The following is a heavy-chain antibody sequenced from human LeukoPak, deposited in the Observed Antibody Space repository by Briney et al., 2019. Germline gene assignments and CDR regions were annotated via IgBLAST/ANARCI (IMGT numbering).Heavy chain of an antibody. CDR3: AKAYSTSWYHLAGS. CDR1: GFTFGTYA. Sequence: GGSLRLSCAASGFTFGTYAMSWVRQAPEKGLEWVSAISGSGGTTKYADSVNGRFTISRDNSKNTLYLQMNSLSADDTAVYYCAKAYSTSWYHLAGSWGQGTPVTVSS. V-gene: IGHV3-23*01. J-gene: IGHJ5*02. D-gene: IGHD6-13*01. CDR2: ISGSGGTT.